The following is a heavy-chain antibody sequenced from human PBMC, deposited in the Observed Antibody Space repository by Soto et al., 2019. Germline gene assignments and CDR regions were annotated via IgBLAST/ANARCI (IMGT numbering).Heavy chain of an antibody. CDR2: VSGRGGSA. CDR3: AKNVDGYNYWGFDY. J-gene: IGHJ4*02. D-gene: IGHD5-12*01. CDR1: GCTFSSYA. Sequence: EVQLLESGGGLVQPGGSLRLSCAASGCTFSSYAMSWVRQAPGKGLEWVSGVSGRGGSAYYADSVKGRFTISRDNSKNTLYLQMNSLRAEDTAAYYCAKNVDGYNYWGFDYWGQGTLVTVSS. V-gene: IGHV3-23*01.